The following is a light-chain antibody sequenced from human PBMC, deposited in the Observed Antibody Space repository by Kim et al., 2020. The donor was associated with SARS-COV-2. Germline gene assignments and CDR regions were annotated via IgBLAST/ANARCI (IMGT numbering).Light chain of an antibody. V-gene: IGLV3-1*01. Sequence: VSPGHKASFACCGNKLGDISAFWNRKSPGQSPMLVSYQDTKRPSGIPERFSGSNSGNTATLTISGTQAMDEADYYCQAWDSSTVVFGGGTQLTV. J-gene: IGLJ2*01. CDR3: QAWDSSTVV. CDR2: QDT. CDR1: KLGDIS.